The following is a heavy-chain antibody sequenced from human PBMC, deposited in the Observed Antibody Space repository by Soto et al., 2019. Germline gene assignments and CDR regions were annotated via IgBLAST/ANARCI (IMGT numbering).Heavy chain of an antibody. CDR3: AKRSSSSTFDY. D-gene: IGHD6-6*01. V-gene: IGHV3-11*01. J-gene: IGHJ4*02. CDR1: GFTFCDYY. CDR2: ISSSDDST. Sequence: GGSLRLSCAASGFTFCDYYMNWIRQAPGKGLEWISYISSSDDSTYYADSVKGRFTISRDNPKNTLYLQMNSLRAEDTAVYYCAKRSSSSTFDYWGQGTLVTVSS.